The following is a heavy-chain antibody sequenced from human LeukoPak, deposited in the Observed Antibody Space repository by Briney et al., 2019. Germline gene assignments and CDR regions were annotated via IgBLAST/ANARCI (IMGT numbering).Heavy chain of an antibody. D-gene: IGHD2-15*01. Sequence: PGGSLRLSCAASGFTFSSYSMNGVRQAPGKGLEWVSYISSSSNTIYYADSVKGRFTISRDNAKNSLHLQMNSLRAEDTAVYYWARAALLVDIDYWGRGTLVRVS. CDR1: GFTFSSYS. CDR3: ARAALLVDIDY. J-gene: IGHJ4*02. V-gene: IGHV3-48*01. CDR2: ISSSSNTI.